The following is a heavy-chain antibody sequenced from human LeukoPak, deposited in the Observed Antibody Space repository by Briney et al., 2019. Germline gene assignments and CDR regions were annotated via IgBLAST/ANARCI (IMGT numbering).Heavy chain of an antibody. V-gene: IGHV3-30-3*01. CDR3: AREFWDTVAIGIFDY. Sequence: GGSLRLSCAASGFSFSTYVFHWVRQAPGKGLEWVAAISYDGNNEYYADSVKGRFTISRDNSKNTLYMQMNSLRPEDTAVYYCAREFWDTVAIGIFDYWGQVALVTVSS. D-gene: IGHD5-12*01. CDR1: GFSFSTYV. CDR2: ISYDGNNE. J-gene: IGHJ4*02.